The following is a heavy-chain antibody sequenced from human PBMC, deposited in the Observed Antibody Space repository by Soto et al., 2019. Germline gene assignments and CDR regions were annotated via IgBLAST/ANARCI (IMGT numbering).Heavy chain of an antibody. D-gene: IGHD3-16*01. J-gene: IGHJ4*02. CDR2: IYWDDDK. CDR3: ARALGSWGAYYFDH. CDR1: GFSLDTWGVG. Sequence: QITLKESCPTLMRPTQTLTLTCTVSGFSLDTWGVGVGWIRQPPGKAPEWLALIYWDDDKRYSPSLKNRLTITKDTSKNQVVLTVTNMDPVDTVTYYCARALGSWGAYYFDHWGQGTLVTVSS. V-gene: IGHV2-5*02.